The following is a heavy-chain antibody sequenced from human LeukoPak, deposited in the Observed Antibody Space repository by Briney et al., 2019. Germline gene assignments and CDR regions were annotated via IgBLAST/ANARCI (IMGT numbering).Heavy chain of an antibody. J-gene: IGHJ4*02. CDR1: GDSVSNNIAT. CDR2: TYYRSKWYN. V-gene: IGHV6-1*01. D-gene: IGHD4-23*01. CDR3: VRGVVTLDY. Sequence: SQTLSLTCAISGDSVSNNIATWNWVRQSPSRGLEWLGRTYYRSKWYNDYALSVKSRTTINPDTSKNQFSLQLNSVTPDDTAVYYCVRGVVTLDYWGQGTLVTVSS.